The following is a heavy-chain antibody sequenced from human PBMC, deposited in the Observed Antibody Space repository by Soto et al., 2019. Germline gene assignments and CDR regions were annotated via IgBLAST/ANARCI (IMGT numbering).Heavy chain of an antibody. D-gene: IGHD3-22*01. J-gene: IGHJ6*02. CDR3: AREDYYDSSGYLPVRYYFGMDV. Sequence: ASVKVSCKASGYTFTNSGISWVRQAPGQGLEWMGWIGAYNGHTKYAQKLQGRVTMATDTSTSTAYMELRSLKSDDTAVYYCAREDYYDSSGYLPVRYYFGMDVWGQGTTVTVSS. CDR2: IGAYNGHT. V-gene: IGHV1-18*01. CDR1: GYTFTNSG.